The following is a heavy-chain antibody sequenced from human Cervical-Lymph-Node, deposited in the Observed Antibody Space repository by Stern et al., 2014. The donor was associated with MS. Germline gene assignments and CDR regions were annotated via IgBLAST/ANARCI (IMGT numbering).Heavy chain of an antibody. CDR2: IKQDGSEK. J-gene: IGHJ4*02. CDR3: AGFGAYDFWSGRDTPLDY. CDR1: GFTFSNYW. V-gene: IGHV3-7*01. D-gene: IGHD3-3*01. Sequence: EVQLVESGGGLVQPGGSLRLSCAVSGFTFSNYWMNWVRQAPGKGLEWVASIKQDGSEKYYVDSVKGRFTISRDNAKSSVYLQMNSLGAEDTAVYYCAGFGAYDFWSGRDTPLDYWGQGTLVTVSS.